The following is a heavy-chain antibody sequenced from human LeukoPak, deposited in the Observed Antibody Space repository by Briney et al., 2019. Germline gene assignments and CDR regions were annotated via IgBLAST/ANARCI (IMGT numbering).Heavy chain of an antibody. J-gene: IGHJ4*02. CDR3: ARGGYDVDY. D-gene: IGHD5-18*01. CDR2: TYYRSEWYH. CDR1: GDSVSSESAA. V-gene: IGHV6-1*01. Sequence: SQTLSLTCAISGDSVSSESAAWNWIRQSPSRGLEWLGRTYYRSEWYHESAVSVKSRITINPDTSKNQVSLQLKSGAPGDPAVYYCARGGYDVDYWGQGALGTVSS.